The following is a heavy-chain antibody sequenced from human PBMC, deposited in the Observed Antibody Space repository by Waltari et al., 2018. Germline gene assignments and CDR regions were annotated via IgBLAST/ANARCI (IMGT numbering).Heavy chain of an antibody. CDR2: IYYSGST. D-gene: IGHD3-10*01. CDR1: GGSISSYY. V-gene: IGHV4-59*01. J-gene: IGHJ5*02. CDR3: ARVSGMVRGEQSDWVRWFDP. Sequence: QVQLQESGPELVKPSETLSLTCTVSGGSISSYYWSWIRPPPGKGLEWIGYIYYSGSTNYNPSLKSRVTISVDTSKNQFSLKLSSVTAADTAVYYCARVSGMVRGEQSDWVRWFDPWGQGTLVTVSS.